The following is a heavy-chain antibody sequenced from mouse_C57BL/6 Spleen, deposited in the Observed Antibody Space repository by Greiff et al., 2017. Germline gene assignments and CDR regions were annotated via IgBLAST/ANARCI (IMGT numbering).Heavy chain of an antibody. J-gene: IGHJ3*01. CDR2: INPSSGYT. Sequence: VQGVESGAELAKPGASVKLSCKASGYTFTSYWMHWVKQRPGQGLEWIGYINPSSGYTKYNQKFKDKSTLPADKSSSTAYMQLSSLTYEDAAVYYCARDVGYDVYSFAYWGQGTLVTVSA. CDR3: ARDVGYDVYSFAY. CDR1: GYTFTSYW. V-gene: IGHV1-7*01. D-gene: IGHD2-3*01.